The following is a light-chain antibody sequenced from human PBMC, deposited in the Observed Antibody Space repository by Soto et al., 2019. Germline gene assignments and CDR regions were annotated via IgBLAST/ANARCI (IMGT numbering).Light chain of an antibody. CDR1: SSNIGGTNY. CDR2: SNN. Sequence: QSVLTQPPSASGTPGQRVFISCSGSSSNIGGTNYAYWYQQLPGAAPKLLMHSNNLRPSGVPERISGSKSGTSASLAISGPRSEDEAVYYCASWDDRLGAVIFGGGTKVTVL. V-gene: IGLV1-47*02. J-gene: IGLJ2*01. CDR3: ASWDDRLGAVI.